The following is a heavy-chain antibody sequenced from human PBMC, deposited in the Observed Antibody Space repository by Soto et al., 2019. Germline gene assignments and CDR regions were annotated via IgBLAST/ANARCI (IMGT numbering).Heavy chain of an antibody. CDR1: GFTFNNSW. Sequence: EVQLVESGGGSVKPGESLRISCSASGFTFNNSWMSWFRQPPGKGLEWVGLIKSKNDGETTSYAAPVNGRFSMSRDDSKNTLYLQMNSLKTEDTGMYYRVADVPRQVRGDFDFWGQGAPVTVSS. V-gene: IGHV3-15*06. CDR2: IKSKNDGETT. CDR3: VADVPRQVRGDFDF. J-gene: IGHJ4*02.